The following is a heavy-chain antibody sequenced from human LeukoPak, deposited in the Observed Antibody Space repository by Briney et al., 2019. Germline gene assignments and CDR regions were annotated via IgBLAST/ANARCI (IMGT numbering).Heavy chain of an antibody. CDR2: IYSGGST. CDR3: AKTNMIRAFDI. J-gene: IGHJ3*02. V-gene: IGHV3-53*01. CDR1: GFTVSSNY. D-gene: IGHD3-22*01. Sequence: GGSLRLSCAASGFTVSSNYMSWVRQAPGKGLEWVSVIYSGGSTYYADSVKGRFTISRDNSKNTLYLQMNSLRAEDTAVYYCAKTNMIRAFDIWGQGTMVTVSS.